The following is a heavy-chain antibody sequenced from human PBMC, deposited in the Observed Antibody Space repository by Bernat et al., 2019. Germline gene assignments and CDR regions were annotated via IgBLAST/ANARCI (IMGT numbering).Heavy chain of an antibody. CDR1: GFTFSSYD. J-gene: IGHJ5*02. D-gene: IGHD3-10*01. V-gene: IGHV3-13*04. Sequence: EVQLVESGGGLVQPGGSLRLSCAASGFTFSSYDMHWVRQATGKGLEWVSAIGTAGDTYYPGSVKGRFTISRENAKNSLYLQMNSLRAGDTAVYYCGRDRDGWRSFDPWGQGTLVTVSS. CDR2: IGTAGDT. CDR3: GRDRDGWRSFDP.